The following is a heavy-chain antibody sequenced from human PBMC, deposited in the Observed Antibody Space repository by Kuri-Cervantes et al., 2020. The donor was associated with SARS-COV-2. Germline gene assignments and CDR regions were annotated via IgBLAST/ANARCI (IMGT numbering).Heavy chain of an antibody. CDR1: GGSFSDYY. D-gene: IGHD6-6*01. CDR2: INHSVNT. Sequence: GSLRLSCAVYGGSFSDYYWSWVRQPPGKGLEWIGEINHSVNTNYDPSLKSRVTMSVDTSKNQFSLKLSSVTAADTAVHYCARVGIAARPGRLSYGMDVWGQGTTVTVSS. J-gene: IGHJ6*02. V-gene: IGHV4-34*01. CDR3: ARVGIAARPGRLSYGMDV.